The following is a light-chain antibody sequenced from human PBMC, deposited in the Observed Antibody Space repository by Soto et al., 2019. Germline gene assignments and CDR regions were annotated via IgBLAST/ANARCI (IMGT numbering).Light chain of an antibody. CDR2: GAS. CDR1: QSVSSN. Sequence: EIVMTQSPATLSVSPGERATLSCRASQSVSSNLAWYQHKPGQTPRLLIYGASTRATGFPARFSGSGSGTDFTLTISSLQSEDFAVYYCQQYNAWPQTFGQGTKV. CDR3: QQYNAWPQT. J-gene: IGKJ1*01. V-gene: IGKV3-15*01.